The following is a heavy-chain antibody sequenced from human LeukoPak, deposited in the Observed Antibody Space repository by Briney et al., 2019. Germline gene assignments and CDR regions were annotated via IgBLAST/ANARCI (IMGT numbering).Heavy chain of an antibody. D-gene: IGHD6-19*01. CDR1: GGSISSDY. V-gene: IGHV4-59*08. J-gene: IGHJ4*02. Sequence: PSETLSLTCIVSGGSISSDYWSWIRQPPGKGLEWIGHTYNSGTTKYNPSLKSRVTISADTSKNQFSLKVSSVAAADTTVYYCARRVSGWFYFDFWGQGTLVTVSS. CDR2: TYNSGTT. CDR3: ARRVSGWFYFDF.